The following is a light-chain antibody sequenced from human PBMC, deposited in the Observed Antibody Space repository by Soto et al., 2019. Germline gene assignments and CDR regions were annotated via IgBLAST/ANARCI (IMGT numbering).Light chain of an antibody. Sequence: EIVLTQSPGTLSLSPGERATLSCRASQSVSSSYLAWYQQKPGQAPRLLIYGASSRATGIPDRFSGSGSGTDFTLTISRLEPEDFAVYYCQQFGSSPVTFGQGTKLEIK. CDR1: QSVSSSY. CDR2: GAS. J-gene: IGKJ2*01. V-gene: IGKV3-20*01. CDR3: QQFGSSPVT.